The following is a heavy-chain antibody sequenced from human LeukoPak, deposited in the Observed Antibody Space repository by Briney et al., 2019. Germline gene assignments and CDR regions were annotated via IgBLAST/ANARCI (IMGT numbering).Heavy chain of an antibody. D-gene: IGHD3-10*01. J-gene: IGHJ6*02. CDR1: GFTFSSYG. CDR2: IRYDGSNK. Sequence: GGSLRLSCAASGFTFSSYGMHWVRQAPGKGLEWVAFIRYDGSNKYYADSVKGRITISRDNSKNTLYLQMNSLRAEDTAVYYCARRGVLWFGELFYYGMDVWGQGTTVTVSS. V-gene: IGHV3-30*02. CDR3: ARRGVLWFGELFYYGMDV.